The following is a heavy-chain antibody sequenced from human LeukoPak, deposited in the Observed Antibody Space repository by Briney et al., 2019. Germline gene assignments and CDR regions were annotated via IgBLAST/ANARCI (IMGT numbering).Heavy chain of an antibody. D-gene: IGHD3-22*01. V-gene: IGHV4-39*07. CDR2: IYYSGST. CDR1: GGSISGSSYY. J-gene: IGHJ3*02. CDR3: ARDGLDSDSGYSDAFDI. Sequence: SETLSLTCTVSGGSISGSSYYWGWIRQPPGKGLEWIGSIYYSGSTYYNPSLKSRVTISVDKSKNQFSLKLSSVTAADTAVYYCARDGLDSDSGYSDAFDIWGQGTMVTVSS.